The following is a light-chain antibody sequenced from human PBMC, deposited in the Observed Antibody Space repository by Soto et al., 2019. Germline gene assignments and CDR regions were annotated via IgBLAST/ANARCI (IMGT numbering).Light chain of an antibody. Sequence: DIPMTQSPSTLSASVGDRVTITCRASHSISSWLAWYQQKPGKAPKLLIYKASSLESGVPSRFSGSGSGTEFTLTISSLQPDDFATYYCQQYNSYSRAFGQGTKVEIK. J-gene: IGKJ1*01. V-gene: IGKV1-5*03. CDR2: KAS. CDR3: QQYNSYSRA. CDR1: HSISSW.